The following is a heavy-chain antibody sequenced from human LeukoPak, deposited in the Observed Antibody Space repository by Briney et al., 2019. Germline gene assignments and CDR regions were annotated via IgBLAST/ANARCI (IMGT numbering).Heavy chain of an antibody. Sequence: SVKDSCQASDYTYTSYGISSLRPAPAQASESLGWISAYSGNTNYAQKLQGRVTMTTDTSTSTAYMELRSLRSDDTAVYYCARDTANDAFDIWGQGTMVTVSS. V-gene: IGHV1-18*04. CDR1: DYTYTSYG. D-gene: IGHD4-17*01. CDR3: ARDTANDAFDI. J-gene: IGHJ3*02. CDR2: ISAYSGNT.